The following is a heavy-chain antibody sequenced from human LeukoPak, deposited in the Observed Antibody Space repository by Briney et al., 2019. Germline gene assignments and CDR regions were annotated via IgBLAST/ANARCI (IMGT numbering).Heavy chain of an antibody. D-gene: IGHD3-22*01. CDR2: IYSGGST. CDR3: ARDRYDSSGYHLWY. J-gene: IGHJ4*02. CDR1: GFTVSSNY. Sequence: GGSLRLSCAASGFTVSSNYMSWVRQAPGKGLEWVSVIYSGGSTYYADSVKGRFTISRDNSKNTLYLQMNSLRAEDTAVYYCARDRYDSSGYHLWYWGQGTLVTVSS. V-gene: IGHV3-53*01.